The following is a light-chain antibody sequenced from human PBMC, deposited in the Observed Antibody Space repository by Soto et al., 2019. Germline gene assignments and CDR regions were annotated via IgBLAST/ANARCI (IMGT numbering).Light chain of an antibody. CDR3: QQLKSYPIT. CDR2: AAS. Sequence: DIQLAQSPSFLSASVGDRVTITCRASQGISSYLAWYQQKPGRAPKLLIYAASTLQSGVPSRFSGSASGTEFTLTISSLQPEDCATYYCQQLKSYPITFGQGTRLEIK. CDR1: QGISSY. V-gene: IGKV1-9*01. J-gene: IGKJ5*01.